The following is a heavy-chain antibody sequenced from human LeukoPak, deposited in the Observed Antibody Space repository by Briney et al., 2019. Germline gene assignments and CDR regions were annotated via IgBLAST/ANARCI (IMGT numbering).Heavy chain of an antibody. CDR3: ARDRAIILFGAFDI. CDR1: GITFSSDS. CDR2: ISSSSNYI. Sequence: PGGSLRLSCAASGITFSSDSMSWVRQAPGKGLEWVSSISSSSNYIYYADSVKGRFTISRDNAKNSLYLQMNSLRAEDTAVYYCARDRAIILFGAFDIWGQGTMVTVSS. J-gene: IGHJ3*02. V-gene: IGHV3-21*01. D-gene: IGHD3-3*01.